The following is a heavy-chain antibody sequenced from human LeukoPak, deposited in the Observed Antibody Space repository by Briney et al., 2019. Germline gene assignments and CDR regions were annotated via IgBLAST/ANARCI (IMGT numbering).Heavy chain of an antibody. CDR3: AREGSPGAFDI. V-gene: IGHV1-18*04. J-gene: IGHJ3*02. CDR1: GYTFTGYY. CDR2: ISAYNGNT. D-gene: IGHD2-15*01. Sequence: ASVKVSCKTSGYTFTGYYIHWVRQAPGQGLEWMGWISAYNGNTNYAQKLQGRVTMTTDTSTSTAYMELRSLRSDDTAVYYCAREGSPGAFDIWGQGTMVTVSS.